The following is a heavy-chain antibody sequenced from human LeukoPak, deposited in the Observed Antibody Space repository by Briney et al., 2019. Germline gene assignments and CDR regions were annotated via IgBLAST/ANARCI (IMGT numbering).Heavy chain of an antibody. CDR3: AGHHPRNTVDF. J-gene: IGHJ4*02. CDR2: ISYSGST. V-gene: IGHV4-59*08. D-gene: IGHD2-8*02. CDR1: GGSFSGYN. Sequence: PSETLSLTCAVYGGSFSGYNWSWIRQPPGKGLEWIGYISYSGSTNYNPSLKSRVTISLDTSKNQFSLKLSSVTAADTAVYYCAGHHPRNTVDFWGQGTLVTVSS.